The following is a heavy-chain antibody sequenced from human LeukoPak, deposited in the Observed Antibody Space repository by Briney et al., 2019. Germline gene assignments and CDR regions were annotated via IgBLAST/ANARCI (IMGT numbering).Heavy chain of an antibody. CDR2: ISGSGGGT. D-gene: IGHD3-22*01. CDR3: AKDRKYYYDSSGSSLDY. CDR1: GFTFSSYA. Sequence: GSLRLSCAASGFTFSSYAMSWVRQAPGKGPEWVSAISGSGGGTYYADSVKGRFTISRDNSKNTLYLQMNSLRAEDTAVYYCAKDRKYYYDSSGSSLDYWGQGTLVTVSS. V-gene: IGHV3-23*01. J-gene: IGHJ4*02.